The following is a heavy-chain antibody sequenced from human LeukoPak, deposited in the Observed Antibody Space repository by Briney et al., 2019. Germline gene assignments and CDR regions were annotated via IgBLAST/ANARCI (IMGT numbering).Heavy chain of an antibody. CDR1: GVSISSSSYY. CDR2: IYYSGST. CDR3: ARGITGRGRFDP. J-gene: IGHJ5*02. D-gene: IGHD3-10*01. Sequence: PSETLSLTCTVSGVSISSSSYYWGWIRQPPGKGLEWIGSIYYSGSTYYNPSLKSRVTISVDTSKSQFFLNLSSLTAADTAVYYCARGITGRGRFDPWGQGTLVTVSS. V-gene: IGHV4-39*07.